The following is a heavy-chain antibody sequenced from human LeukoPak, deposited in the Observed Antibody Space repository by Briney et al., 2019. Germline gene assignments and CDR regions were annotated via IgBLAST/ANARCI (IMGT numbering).Heavy chain of an antibody. Sequence: PSETLSLTCTVSGYSISSGYYWGWIRQPPGKGLEWIGNIYHSGSTYYNPSLKSRVTISVDTSKNQFSLKLSSVTAADTAVYYCAKLNNYDLMIDYWGQGTLVTVSS. V-gene: IGHV4-38-2*02. CDR3: AKLNNYDLMIDY. J-gene: IGHJ4*02. D-gene: IGHD3-3*01. CDR2: IYHSGST. CDR1: GYSISSGYY.